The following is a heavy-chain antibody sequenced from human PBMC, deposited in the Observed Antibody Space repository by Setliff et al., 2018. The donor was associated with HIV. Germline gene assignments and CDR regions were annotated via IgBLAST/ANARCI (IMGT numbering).Heavy chain of an antibody. J-gene: IGHJ4*02. CDR1: GCSISSGYY. CDR3: ARDFVHLTNYYDSDRYVY. Sequence: SETLSLTCAVSGCSISSGYYWGWIRQPPGKGLQWIGSIYHSGGTYYNPSLKSRVTMSVDTSKNQFSLKLTSVTAADTAVYYCARDFVHLTNYYDSDRYVYWGQGTLVTVSS. D-gene: IGHD3-22*01. CDR2: IYHSGGT. V-gene: IGHV4-38-2*02.